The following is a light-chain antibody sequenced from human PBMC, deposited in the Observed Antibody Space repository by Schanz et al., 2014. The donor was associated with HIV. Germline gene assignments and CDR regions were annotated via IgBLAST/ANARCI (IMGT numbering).Light chain of an antibody. V-gene: IGKV1-5*03. CDR3: QFYGSYSPWT. CDR1: QSVSGY. Sequence: DIQMTQSPSTLSASVGDRVTITCRASQSVSGYLAWYQQKPGKAPNLLISKASALGGGVPARFSGSGSVTEFNLTISSLQPDDIATYYCQFYGSYSPWTFGQGTKVEIK. CDR2: KAS. J-gene: IGKJ1*01.